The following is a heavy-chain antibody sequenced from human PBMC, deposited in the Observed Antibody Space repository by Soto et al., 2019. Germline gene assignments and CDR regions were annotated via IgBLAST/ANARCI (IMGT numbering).Heavy chain of an antibody. J-gene: IGHJ3*02. D-gene: IGHD6-6*01. Sequence: PGGSLRLSCAASGFTFSSYAMSWVRQAPGKGLEWVSAISGSSGSTYYADSVKGRFTISRDNAKNTLYLQMNSLRDEDTAVYYCARPPYSSSSGDAFDIWGQGTMVTVSS. CDR3: ARPPYSSSSGDAFDI. V-gene: IGHV3-23*01. CDR2: ISGSSGST. CDR1: GFTFSSYA.